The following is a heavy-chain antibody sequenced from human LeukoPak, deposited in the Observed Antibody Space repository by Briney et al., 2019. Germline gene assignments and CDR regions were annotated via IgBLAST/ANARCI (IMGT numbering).Heavy chain of an antibody. CDR2: IYYSGST. CDR3: ARALYSGYDY. J-gene: IGHJ4*02. CDR1: GGSISHYY. V-gene: IGHV4-59*01. Sequence: SETLSLTCTVSGGSISHYYWSWVRQPPGKGLEWIGYIYYSGSTNYNPSLKSRVTISVDTSKNQFSLKLSSVTAEDTAVYYCARALYSGYDYWGQGTLVTVFS. D-gene: IGHD5-12*01.